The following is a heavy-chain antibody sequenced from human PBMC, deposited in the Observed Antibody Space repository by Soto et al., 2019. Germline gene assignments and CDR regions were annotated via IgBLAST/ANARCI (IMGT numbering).Heavy chain of an antibody. CDR2: ISGSGDST. J-gene: IGHJ5*02. Sequence: EVQLLESGGDLLQPGGSLRLSCAASGLTFSSYVMSWVRQAPEKGLEWVSTISGSGDSTYYADSVKGRFTISRDNSNNTLYLQMNSLRAEDTAVYYCAKSERFDPWGQGTLVTVSS. V-gene: IGHV3-23*01. CDR3: AKSERFDP. CDR1: GLTFSSYV.